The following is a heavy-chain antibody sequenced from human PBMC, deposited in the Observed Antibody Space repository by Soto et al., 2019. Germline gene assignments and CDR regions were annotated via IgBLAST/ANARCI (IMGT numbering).Heavy chain of an antibody. CDR2: IIPIFGTA. V-gene: IGHV1-69*06. J-gene: IGHJ6*02. CDR1: GGTFSSYA. CDR3: ARTSILYSIGWMPKGYYYGMDV. Sequence: QVQLVQSGAEVKKPGSSVKVSCKASGGTFSSYAISWVRQAPGQGLEWMGGIIPIFGTANYAQKFQGRVTITADKSTSTAYMELSSLRSEDTAVYYCARTSILYSIGWMPKGYYYGMDVWGQGTTVTVSS. D-gene: IGHD6-19*01.